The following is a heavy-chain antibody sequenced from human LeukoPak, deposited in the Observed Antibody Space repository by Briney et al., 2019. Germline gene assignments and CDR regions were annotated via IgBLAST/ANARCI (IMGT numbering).Heavy chain of an antibody. J-gene: IGHJ6*02. D-gene: IGHD1-26*01. V-gene: IGHV1-18*01. CDR2: ISAYNGNT. CDR3: ARVRVGARSYYYYGTDV. CDR1: GYTFTSYG. Sequence: GASVKVSCTASGYTFTSYGISWVRQAPGQGLEWMGWISAYNGNTNYAQKLQGRVTMTTDTSTSTAYMELRSLRSDDTAVYYCARVRVGARSYYYYGTDVWGQGTTVTVSS.